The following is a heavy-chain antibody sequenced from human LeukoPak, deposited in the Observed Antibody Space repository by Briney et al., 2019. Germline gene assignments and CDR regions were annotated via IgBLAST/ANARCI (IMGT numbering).Heavy chain of an antibody. J-gene: IGHJ4*02. CDR2: IYPGDSDT. V-gene: IGHV5-51*01. D-gene: IGHD5-24*01. CDR1: GYSFTSYW. Sequence: GESLKISCKGSGYSFTSYWIGWVRQMPGKGLGGMGIIYPGDSDTRYSPSFQGQVTISAEKSISTDYLQWSSLKASDTAMYYCARREMATFHFDYWGQGTLVTVSS. CDR3: ARREMATFHFDY.